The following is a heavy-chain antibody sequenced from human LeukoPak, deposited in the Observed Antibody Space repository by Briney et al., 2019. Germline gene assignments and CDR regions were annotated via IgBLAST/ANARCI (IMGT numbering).Heavy chain of an antibody. D-gene: IGHD3-22*01. Sequence: GGSLRLSCAASGFTFSSYAMSWVRQVPGKGLEWVSSITGGGATTDYADSVKGRFTISRDNSKNTLYLQVNSLRAEDTAVYCCARASGSGGYYQLPIDYWGQGTLVTVSS. J-gene: IGHJ4*02. V-gene: IGHV3-23*01. CDR2: ITGGGATT. CDR3: ARASGSGGYYQLPIDY. CDR1: GFTFSSYA.